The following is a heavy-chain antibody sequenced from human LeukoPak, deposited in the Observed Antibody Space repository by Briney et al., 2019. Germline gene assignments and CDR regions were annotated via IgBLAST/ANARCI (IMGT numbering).Heavy chain of an antibody. D-gene: IGHD5-18*01. CDR2: IYHSGST. J-gene: IGHJ3*02. V-gene: IGHV4-30-2*01. CDR3: ARLTATVVTPPLAFDI. CDR1: GGSISSGGYS. Sequence: SETLSLTCAVSGGSISSGGYSWSWIRQPPGKSLEWIGYIYHSGSTYYNPSLKSRVTISVDRSKNQFSLKLSSVTAADTAVYYCARLTATVVTPPLAFDIWGQGTMVTVSS.